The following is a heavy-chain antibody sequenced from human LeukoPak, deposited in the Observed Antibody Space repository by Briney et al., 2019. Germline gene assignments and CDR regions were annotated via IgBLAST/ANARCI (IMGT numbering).Heavy chain of an antibody. Sequence: GGSLRLSCAASGFTFYDYGMSWVRQGPGKGLEWVSNINWRGDSTPYADSVKGRFSISRDSSKNILYLQMNSLRAEDTAVYYCAKDRCSNGIGCYYYYMDVWGKGTTVTISS. D-gene: IGHD2-8*01. CDR1: GFTFYDYG. J-gene: IGHJ6*03. V-gene: IGHV3-20*04. CDR3: AKDRCSNGIGCYYYYMDV. CDR2: INWRGDST.